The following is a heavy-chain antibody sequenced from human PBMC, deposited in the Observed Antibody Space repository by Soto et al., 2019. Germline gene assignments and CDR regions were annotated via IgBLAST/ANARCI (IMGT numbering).Heavy chain of an antibody. V-gene: IGHV3-11*01. CDR3: ARRSYFDY. J-gene: IGHJ4*02. Sequence: QVQLVESGGGWVKPGGSLRLSCAASGFTFSDYSMSWFRQAPGKGLEWVSYISTTSNTIYYADSVKGRFTISRDNAENSLYLQMNSLRAEDTAIYYCARRSYFDYWGQGTLVTVSS. CDR2: ISTTSNTI. D-gene: IGHD3-10*01. CDR1: GFTFSDYS.